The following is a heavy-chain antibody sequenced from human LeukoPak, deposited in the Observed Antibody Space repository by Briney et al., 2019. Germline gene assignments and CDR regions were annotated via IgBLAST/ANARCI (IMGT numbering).Heavy chain of an antibody. CDR1: GFTASDYY. D-gene: IGHD6-13*01. CDR2: ISSSGSTI. Sequence: GGSLRLSCAPSGFTASDYYMTWIRQAPGKGLERVSYISSSGSTIHYADSVKGRFTISRDNTKNSLYLQMNSLRAEDTAVYYCATVGIIVAAGTYGYWGQGTLVTVSS. J-gene: IGHJ4*02. V-gene: IGHV3-11*01. CDR3: ATVGIIVAAGTYGY.